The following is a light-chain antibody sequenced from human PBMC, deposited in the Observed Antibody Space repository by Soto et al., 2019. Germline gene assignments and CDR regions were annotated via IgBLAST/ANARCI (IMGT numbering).Light chain of an antibody. V-gene: IGLV2-14*01. CDR1: SSDVGGYSY. CDR2: DVS. CDR3: ASYTTSSTYV. J-gene: IGLJ1*01. Sequence: QSALTQPASVSGSPGQSIAISCTGTSSDVGGYSYVSWYQQQPGKAPKLVISDVSNRPSGVSDRFSGSKSGNTASLTISGLQTGDEADYYCASYTTSSTYVFGTGTKVTV.